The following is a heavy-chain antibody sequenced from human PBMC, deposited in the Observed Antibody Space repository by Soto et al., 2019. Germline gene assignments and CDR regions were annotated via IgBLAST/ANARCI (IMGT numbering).Heavy chain of an antibody. Sequence: QVQLVESGGGVVQPGRSLRLSCAASGFTFSSYGMHWVRQAPGKGLEWVAVIWYDGSNKYYADSVKGRFTISRDNSKNTLYLQMNSLRAEDTAVYYCASEGSYYVDYWGQGTLVTVYS. CDR1: GFTFSSYG. CDR2: IWYDGSNK. V-gene: IGHV3-33*01. J-gene: IGHJ4*02. CDR3: ASEGSYYVDY. D-gene: IGHD1-26*01.